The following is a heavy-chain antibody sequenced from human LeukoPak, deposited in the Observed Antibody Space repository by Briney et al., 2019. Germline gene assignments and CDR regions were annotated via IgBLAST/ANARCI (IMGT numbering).Heavy chain of an antibody. J-gene: IGHJ4*02. Sequence: PGGSLRLSCAASGFTFSSYGMSWVRQAPGKGLEWVSAISGSGGSTYYADSVKGRFTISRDNSKNTLYLQMNSLRAEDTAVYYCAKGVFLVHMYFDYWGQGTLVTVSS. CDR3: AKGVFLVHMYFDY. CDR1: GFTFSSYG. CDR2: ISGSGGST. V-gene: IGHV3-23*01. D-gene: IGHD2/OR15-2a*01.